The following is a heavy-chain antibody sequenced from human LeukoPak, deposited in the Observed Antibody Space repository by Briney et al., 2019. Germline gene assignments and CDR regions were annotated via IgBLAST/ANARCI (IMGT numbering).Heavy chain of an antibody. V-gene: IGHV4-30-4*08. CDR2: IYYSGST. Sequence: SQTLSLTCTVSGGSISSGDYYWSWIRQPPGKGLEWIGYIYYSGSTYYNPSLKSRVTISVDTSKNQFSLKLSSVTAADTAVYYCARHGGYCSSTSCYAHGAFDIWGQGTMVTVSS. D-gene: IGHD2-2*01. J-gene: IGHJ3*02. CDR3: ARHGGYCSSTSCYAHGAFDI. CDR1: GGSISSGDYY.